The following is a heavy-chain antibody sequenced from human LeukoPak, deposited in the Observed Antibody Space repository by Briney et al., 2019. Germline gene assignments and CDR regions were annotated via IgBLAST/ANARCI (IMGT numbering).Heavy chain of an antibody. CDR2: IYTSGST. CDR1: GYSINSAYY. J-gene: IGHJ4*02. CDR3: ARGTYYYGSGSYGLFDY. D-gene: IGHD3-10*01. V-gene: IGHV4-4*07. Sequence: SETLSLTCTVSGYSINSAYYWSWIRQPAGKGLEWIGRIYTSGSTNYNPSLKSRVTISVDTSKNQFSLKLSSVTAADTAVYYCARGTYYYGSGSYGLFDYWGQGTLVTVSS.